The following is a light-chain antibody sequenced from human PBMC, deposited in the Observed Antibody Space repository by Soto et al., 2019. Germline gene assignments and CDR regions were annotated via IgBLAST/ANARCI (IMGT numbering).Light chain of an antibody. CDR1: QSISTY. J-gene: IGKJ4*01. Sequence: EIVLTQSPATLSFSPGERATLSCRASQSISTYLAWYQQRPGQAPRLLIYDASTRATGIPARFSGSWSGTDFTLTISSLEPEDFAVYYCQQRSNWRGTFGGGTKVEI. V-gene: IGKV3-11*01. CDR2: DAS. CDR3: QQRSNWRGT.